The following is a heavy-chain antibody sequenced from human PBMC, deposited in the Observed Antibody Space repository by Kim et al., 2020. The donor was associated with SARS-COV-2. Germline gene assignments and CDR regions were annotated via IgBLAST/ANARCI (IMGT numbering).Heavy chain of an antibody. V-gene: IGHV1-8*01. CDR2: MNPNSGNT. J-gene: IGHJ3*02. Sequence: ASVKVSCKASGYTFTSYDINWVRQATGQGLEWMGWMNPNSGNTGYAQKFQGRVTMTRNTSISTAYMELSSLRSEDTAVYYCARVGGYCSSTRICGAFDIWGQGTMVTVSS. CDR1: GYTFTSYD. CDR3: ARVGGYCSSTRICGAFDI. D-gene: IGHD2-2*01.